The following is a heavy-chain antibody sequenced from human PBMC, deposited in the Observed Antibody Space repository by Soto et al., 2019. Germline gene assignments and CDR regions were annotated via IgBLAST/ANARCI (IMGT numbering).Heavy chain of an antibody. V-gene: IGHV3-30*18. CDR3: ANDLYGSSSGGLGY. D-gene: IGHD6-6*01. CDR2: ISYDGSNK. Sequence: HPGGSLRLSCAASGFTFSSYGMHWVRQAPGKGLEWVAVISYDGSNKYYADSVKGRFTISRDNSKNTLYLQMNSLRAEDTAVYYCANDLYGSSSGGLGYWGQGTLVTVSS. J-gene: IGHJ4*02. CDR1: GFTFSSYG.